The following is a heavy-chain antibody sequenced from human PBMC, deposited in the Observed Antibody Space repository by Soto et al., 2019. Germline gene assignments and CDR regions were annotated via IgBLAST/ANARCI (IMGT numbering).Heavy chain of an antibody. J-gene: IGHJ5*02. D-gene: IGHD3-22*01. CDR1: GGTISSYY. V-gene: IGHV4-59*01. CDR3: ARDLVSYYDSSGYSWFDP. CDR2: IYYSGST. Sequence: SETLSLTCPVSGGTISSYYWSWIRQPPGKGLEWIGYIYYSGSTNYNPSLKSRVTISVDTSKNQFSLKLSSVTAADTAVYYCARDLVSYYDSSGYSWFDPWGQGTQVTVS.